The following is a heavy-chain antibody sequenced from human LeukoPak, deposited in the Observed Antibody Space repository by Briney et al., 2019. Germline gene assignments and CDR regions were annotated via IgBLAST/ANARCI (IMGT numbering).Heavy chain of an antibody. CDR3: ARGWQPRSSGSYRINNWFDP. Sequence: PVGSLRLSCAASGFTFSSYGMHWVRQAPGKGLEWVSSISSSSSYIYYADSLKGRFTISRDNAKNSLYLQMNRLRAEDTAVYYCARGWQPRSSGSYRINNWFDPWGQGTLVTVSS. CDR1: GFTFSSYG. V-gene: IGHV3-21*01. CDR2: ISSSSSYI. D-gene: IGHD3-10*01. J-gene: IGHJ5*02.